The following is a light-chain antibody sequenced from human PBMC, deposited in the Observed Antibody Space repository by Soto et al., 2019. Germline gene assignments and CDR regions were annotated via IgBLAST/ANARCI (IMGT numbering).Light chain of an antibody. J-gene: IGKJ1*01. CDR2: DVS. Sequence: IQITQSPSTVSASIGDRVTITCRASQSLRSRLAWYQQKPGKAPKLLIPDVSTLESGVPSRFSSSESGTEFTLTISSLQPDDFATYYCQQYRDFWTFGQGTKVDIK. V-gene: IGKV1-5*01. CDR1: QSLRSR. CDR3: QQYRDFWT.